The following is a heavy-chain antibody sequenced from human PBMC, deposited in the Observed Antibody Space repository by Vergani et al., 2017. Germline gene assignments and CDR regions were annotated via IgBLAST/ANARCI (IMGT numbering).Heavy chain of an antibody. J-gene: IGHJ6*03. CDR2: IYYSGST. Sequence: QVQLQESGPGLVKPSQTLSLTCTVSGGSISSGDYYWSWIRQPPGKGLEWIGYIYYSGSTYYNPSLKSRVTISVDTSKNQFSLKLSSVTAADTAVHYCARSEFSSSYDYYYYYMDVWGKGTTVTVSS. CDR1: GGSISSGDYY. V-gene: IGHV4-30-4*01. CDR3: ARSEFSSSYDYYYYYMDV. D-gene: IGHD6-6*01.